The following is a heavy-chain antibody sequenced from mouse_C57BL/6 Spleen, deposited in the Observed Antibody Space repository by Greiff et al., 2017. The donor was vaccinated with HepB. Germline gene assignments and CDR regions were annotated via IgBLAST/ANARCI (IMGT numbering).Heavy chain of an antibody. CDR1: GYAFSSYW. J-gene: IGHJ4*01. D-gene: IGHD1-1*01. CDR3: ARGYYGSSPYAMDY. Sequence: VQLVESGAELVKPGASVKISCKASGYAFSSYWMNWVKQRPGKGLEWIGQIYPGDGDTNYNGKFKGKATLTADKSSSTAYMQLSSLTSEDSAVYFCARGYYGSSPYAMDYWGQGTSVTVSS. V-gene: IGHV1-80*01. CDR2: IYPGDGDT.